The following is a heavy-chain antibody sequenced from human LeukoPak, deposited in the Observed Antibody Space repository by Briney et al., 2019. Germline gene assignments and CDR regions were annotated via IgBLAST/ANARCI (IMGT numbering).Heavy chain of an antibody. Sequence: SETLSLTCAVYGGSFSRYYWTWIRQPPGKGLEWIGEINHSGSANYNPSLKSRVTISVDKSKNQFSLKLSSVTAADTAVYYCARGDSGSYLVDYWGQGTLVTVSS. CDR3: ARGDSGSYLVDY. J-gene: IGHJ4*02. V-gene: IGHV4-34*01. CDR1: GGSFSRYY. CDR2: INHSGSA. D-gene: IGHD1-26*01.